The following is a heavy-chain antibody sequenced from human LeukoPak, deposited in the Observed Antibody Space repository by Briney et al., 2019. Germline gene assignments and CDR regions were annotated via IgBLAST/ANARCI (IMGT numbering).Heavy chain of an antibody. Sequence: PISGGTNYAQNFHGWLTMTRDTSISTAYMELSRLRSDDTAVYYCARGGVITFGGVIVPFDYWGQGTLVTVSS. CDR2: PISGGT. CDR3: ARGGVITFGGVIVPFDY. J-gene: IGHJ4*02. V-gene: IGHV1-2*04. D-gene: IGHD3-16*02.